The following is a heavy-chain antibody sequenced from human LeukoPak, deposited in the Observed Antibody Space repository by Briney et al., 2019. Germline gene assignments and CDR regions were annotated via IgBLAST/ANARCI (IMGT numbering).Heavy chain of an antibody. J-gene: IGHJ4*02. CDR1: GGTFRSYA. CDR3: ARGHLWVRGVNVAD. CDR2: IIPIFGTA. Sequence: SVKVSCKASGGTFRSYAINWVRQAPGQGLEWMGGIIPIFGTANYAQKFQGRVTITADESTSTAYMELSSLRSEDTAVYYCARGHLWVRGVNVADWGQGTLVTVPS. V-gene: IGHV1-69*13. D-gene: IGHD3-10*01.